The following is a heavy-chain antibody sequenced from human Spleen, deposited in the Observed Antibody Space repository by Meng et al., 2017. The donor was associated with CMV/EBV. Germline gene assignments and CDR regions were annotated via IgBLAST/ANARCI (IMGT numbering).Heavy chain of an antibody. V-gene: IGHV4-39*07. CDR2: LYYSGST. D-gene: IGHD6-19*01. J-gene: IGHJ4*02. CDR3: ARSTYTSGWWVSFDY. Sequence: SETLSLTCTVSGGSISSGNYYWGWIRQPPGKGLEWIGSLYYSGSTYYNPSLKTRVSTSVDTSKNQFSLKLTSVTAADTAVYYCARSTYTSGWWVSFDYWGQGTLVTVSS. CDR1: GGSISSGNYY.